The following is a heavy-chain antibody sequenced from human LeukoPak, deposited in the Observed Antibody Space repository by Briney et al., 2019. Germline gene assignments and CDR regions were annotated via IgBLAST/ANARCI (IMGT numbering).Heavy chain of an antibody. CDR3: ARGGYSSSWYEAWFDP. CDR1: GGSISSSSYY. J-gene: IGHJ5*02. CDR2: IYYSGST. D-gene: IGHD6-13*01. Sequence: SETLSLTCTVSGGSISSSSYYWGWIRQPPGKGLEWIGSIYYSGSTYYNPSLKSRVTISVDTSKNQFSLKLSSVTAADTAVYYCARGGYSSSWYEAWFDPWGQGTLVTVSS. V-gene: IGHV4-39*07.